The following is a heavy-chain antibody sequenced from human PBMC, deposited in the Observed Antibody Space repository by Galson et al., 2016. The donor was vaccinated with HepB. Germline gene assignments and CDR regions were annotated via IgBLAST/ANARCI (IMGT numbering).Heavy chain of an antibody. CDR3: ARDYRHCGADPM. J-gene: IGHJ4*02. V-gene: IGHV3-13*01. CDR2: IETAGDT. CDR1: GFTFSIHD. D-gene: IGHD2-21*02. Sequence: SLRLSCAASGFTFSIHDMHWVRQVTGKGLEWVSAIETAGDTYYPDSVKGRFTISRDNAKNSLYLQMNSLTADDTAVYYCARDYRHCGADPMGAQGTLVTVSS.